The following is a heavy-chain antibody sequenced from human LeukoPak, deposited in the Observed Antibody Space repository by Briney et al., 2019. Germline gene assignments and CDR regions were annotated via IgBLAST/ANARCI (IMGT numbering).Heavy chain of an antibody. D-gene: IGHD7-27*01. CDR2: ISFDDTNK. V-gene: IGHV3-30-3*01. CDR1: GFSFNKYA. CDR3: AKDRFYWGNFFDY. Sequence: PGGSLRLSCVASGFSFNKYAMDWVRQAPGKGLEWVASISFDDTNKVYSDSVKGRFTISRDNSKNTLYLQMNSLGPEDTAMYYCAKDRFYWGNFFDYWGQGTLVTVSS. J-gene: IGHJ4*02.